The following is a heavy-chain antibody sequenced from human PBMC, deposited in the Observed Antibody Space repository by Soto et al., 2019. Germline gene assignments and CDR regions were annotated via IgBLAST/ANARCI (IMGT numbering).Heavy chain of an antibody. V-gene: IGHV4-34*01. D-gene: IGHD1-7*01. CDR2: INHSGST. J-gene: IGHJ6*03. Sequence: ETLSLTCAVYGGSFSGYYWSWIRQPPGKGLEWIGEINHSGSTNYNPSLKSRVTISVDTSKNQFSLKLSSVTGADTAVYYCGRGRDNSKYVRSYYYYMDVWGKGTTVTVSS. CDR3: GRGRDNSKYVRSYYYYMDV. CDR1: GGSFSGYY.